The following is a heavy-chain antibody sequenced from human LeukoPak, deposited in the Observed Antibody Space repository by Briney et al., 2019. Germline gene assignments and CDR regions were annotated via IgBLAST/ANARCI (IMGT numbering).Heavy chain of an antibody. CDR2: MNQDGSVK. Sequence: LPGGSLRLSCAASGFTFSSYWMSWVRQAPGKGLEWVINMNQDGSVKFYLDSVMGRFTISRDNAKNSLYVQMNSLRAEDTAVYYCARADGDFVGDWGQGTLVTVSS. D-gene: IGHD4-17*01. CDR1: GFTFSSYW. J-gene: IGHJ4*02. CDR3: ARADGDFVGD. V-gene: IGHV3-7*03.